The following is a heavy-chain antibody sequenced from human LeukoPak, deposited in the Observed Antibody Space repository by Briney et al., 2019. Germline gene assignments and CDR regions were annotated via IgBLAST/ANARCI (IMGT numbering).Heavy chain of an antibody. Sequence: ASVKVSCKASGYTFTGYYMHWVRQAPGQGLEWMGGIIPIFGTANYAQKFQGRVTITADESTSTAYMELSSLRSEDTAVYYCARGRPLEDYFDYWGQGTLVTVSS. J-gene: IGHJ4*02. D-gene: IGHD1-1*01. CDR2: IIPIFGTA. V-gene: IGHV1-69*13. CDR3: ARGRPLEDYFDY. CDR1: GYTFTGYY.